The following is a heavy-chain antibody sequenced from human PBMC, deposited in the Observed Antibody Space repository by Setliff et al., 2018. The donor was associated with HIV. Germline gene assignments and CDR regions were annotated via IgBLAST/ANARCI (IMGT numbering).Heavy chain of an antibody. D-gene: IGHD2-2*02. Sequence: SETLSLTCAVYGGSFSGYYWSWIRQPPGKGLEWIGEINYSGGTNYNPSLKSRVTISVDTSKNQFSQELSSVTAADTAVYYCAREPAAIQGAYYYYYLDVWGKGTAVTVSS. CDR1: GGSFSGYY. V-gene: IGHV4-34*01. J-gene: IGHJ6*03. CDR2: INYSGGT. CDR3: AREPAAIQGAYYYYYLDV.